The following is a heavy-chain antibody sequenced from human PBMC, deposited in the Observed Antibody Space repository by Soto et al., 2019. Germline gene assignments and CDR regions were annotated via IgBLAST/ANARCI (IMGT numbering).Heavy chain of an antibody. J-gene: IGHJ6*04. CDR1: GGSISNSY. CDR2: IYSSGST. V-gene: IGHV4-59*08. D-gene: IGHD3-10*02. Sequence: SETLSLTCTVSGGSISNSYWSWIRQSPEKGLEWIGYIYSSGSTNYNPSLNSRVTISVDTSKNQFSLKLSSLSAADTAVYYCARFGPPFFYVWGQWAVGGKGTRDPVSS. CDR3: ARFGPPFFYVWGQWAV.